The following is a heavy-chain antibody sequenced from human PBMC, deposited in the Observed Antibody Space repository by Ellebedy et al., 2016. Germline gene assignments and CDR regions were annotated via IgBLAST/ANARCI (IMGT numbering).Heavy chain of an antibody. CDR3: ARVAKVYGSGSLDY. CDR2: INYSGST. J-gene: IGHJ4*02. D-gene: IGHD3-10*01. V-gene: IGHV4-39*02. CDR1: GGSISSTNYY. Sequence: SETLSLTXTVSGGSISSTNYYWGWIRQPPGKGLEWIGSINYSGSTYYNPSLKSRITISVDTSKNHFSLKLRSVTAADTAVYYCARVAKVYGSGSLDYWGQGTLVTVSS.